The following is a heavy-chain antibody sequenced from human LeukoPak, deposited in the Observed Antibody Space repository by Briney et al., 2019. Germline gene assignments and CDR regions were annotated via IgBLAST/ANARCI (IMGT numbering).Heavy chain of an antibody. D-gene: IGHD3-10*01. CDR3: AREYTRAGYYYGMDV. V-gene: IGHV4-4*07. J-gene: IGHJ6*02. CDR1: GGSLSSYY. Sequence: SQTLSLTCTVSGGSLSSYYWSWVRQPARKGLEWIGRIYTSGSTNYNPSLKSRVTMSVATSKNQFSLKLSSVTAADTAVYYCAREYTRAGYYYGMDVWGQGTTVTVSS. CDR2: IYTSGST.